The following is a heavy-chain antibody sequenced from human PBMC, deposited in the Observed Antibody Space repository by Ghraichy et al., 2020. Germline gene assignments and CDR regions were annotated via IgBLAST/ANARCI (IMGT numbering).Heavy chain of an antibody. J-gene: IGHJ4*02. D-gene: IGHD2-15*01. V-gene: IGHV3-74*01. CDR1: GFTLSNYW. CDR3: AREYCSGGRCFFGTGGSHFDY. CDR2: INSYGSST. Sequence: GGSLRLSCAASGFTLSNYWMHWVRQAPGKGLVWVSRINSYGSSTIYADSVKGRFTISRDNAKSTLCLQMNSLRAEDTAVYYCAREYCSGGRCFFGTGGSHFDYWGQGTLVTVST.